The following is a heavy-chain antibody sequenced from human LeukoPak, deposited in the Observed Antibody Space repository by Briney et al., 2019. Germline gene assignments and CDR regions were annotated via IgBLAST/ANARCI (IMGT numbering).Heavy chain of an antibody. J-gene: IGHJ4*02. Sequence: SETLSLTCTVSGGSISPYYWSWIRQPPGKGLEWIGYIYYSGSTSYNPSLKSRATISVDTSKNQFSLKLSSVTAADTAVYYCARHGGGGESYPRVFDYWGRGNLVTVSS. V-gene: IGHV4-59*08. CDR3: ARHGGGGESYPRVFDY. D-gene: IGHD1-26*01. CDR2: IYYSGST. CDR1: GGSISPYY.